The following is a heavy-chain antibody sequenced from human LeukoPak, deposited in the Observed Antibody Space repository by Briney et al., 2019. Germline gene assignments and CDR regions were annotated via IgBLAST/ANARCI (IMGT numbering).Heavy chain of an antibody. J-gene: IGHJ4*02. CDR2: ISGSGGST. V-gene: IGHV3-23*01. CDR3: AIDLPVTMVRGVS. CDR1: GFTFYDYA. D-gene: IGHD3-10*01. Sequence: GSLRLSCAASGFTFYDYAMHWVREAPGKGLEWVSAISGSGGSTYYTDSVKGRFTISRNNSKNTLYLQMNSLRAEDTAVYYCAIDLPVTMVRGVSWGQGTLVTVSS.